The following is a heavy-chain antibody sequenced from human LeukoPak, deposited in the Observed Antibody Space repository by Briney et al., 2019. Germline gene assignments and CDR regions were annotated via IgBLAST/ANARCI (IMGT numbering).Heavy chain of an antibody. D-gene: IGHD2-2*01. V-gene: IGHV1-2*02. CDR3: ARVPAYEAGSFDY. CDR2: INPNSGDT. CDR1: GYTFTGYY. J-gene: IGHJ4*02. Sequence: ASVKVSCKASGYTFTGYYMHWVRQAPGQGLEWMGWINPNSGDTNYAQKFQGRVTVTRGTSISTAYMELSRLRSDDTAVYYCARVPAYEAGSFDYWGQGTLVTVSS.